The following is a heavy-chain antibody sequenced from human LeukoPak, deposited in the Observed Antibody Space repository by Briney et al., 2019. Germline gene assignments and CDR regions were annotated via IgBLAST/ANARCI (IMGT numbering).Heavy chain of an antibody. D-gene: IGHD6-19*01. CDR3: AREPYSSGWYGPDAFDI. V-gene: IGHV3-48*02. CDR1: GFTLSSYS. CDR2: ISSSSSTI. Sequence: PGGSLRLSCAASGFTLSSYSMNWVRQAPGKGLEWVSYISSSSSTIYYADSVKGRFTISRDNAKNSLYLQMNSLRDEDTAVYYCAREPYSSGWYGPDAFDIWGQGTMVTVSS. J-gene: IGHJ3*02.